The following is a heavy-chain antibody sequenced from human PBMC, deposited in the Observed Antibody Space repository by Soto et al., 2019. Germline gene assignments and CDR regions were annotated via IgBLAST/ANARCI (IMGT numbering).Heavy chain of an antibody. CDR3: ARSQGSTTSLEIYYYYYYGMDV. Sequence: QVQLVQSGAEVKKPGSSVKVSCKASGGTFSSYAISWVRQAPGQGLEWMGGIIPISDTTNYAQKFQGRVTITADESTSTAYIGLSSLRSEDTAVYYCARSQGSTTSLEIYYYYYYGMDVWGQGTTVTVSS. D-gene: IGHD2-2*01. V-gene: IGHV1-69*01. CDR1: GGTFSSYA. CDR2: IIPISDTT. J-gene: IGHJ6*02.